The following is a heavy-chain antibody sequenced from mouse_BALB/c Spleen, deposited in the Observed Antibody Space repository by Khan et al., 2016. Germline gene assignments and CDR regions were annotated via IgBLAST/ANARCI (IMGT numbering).Heavy chain of an antibody. CDR3: ARGDGAY. V-gene: IGHV5-6-3*01. Sequence: EVELVESGGGLVQPGGSLKLSCAASGFTFSSYGMSWVRQTPDKRLELVATINSNGGSTYYPDSVKGRFTISRDNAKNTLYLQMSSLKSEDTAMXYCARGDGAYWGQGTLVTVSA. CDR2: INSNGGST. CDR1: GFTFSSYG. D-gene: IGHD3-3*01. J-gene: IGHJ3*01.